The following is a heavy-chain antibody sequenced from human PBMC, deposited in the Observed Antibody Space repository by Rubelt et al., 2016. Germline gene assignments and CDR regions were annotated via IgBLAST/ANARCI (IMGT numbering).Heavy chain of an antibody. CDR3: AREITPADLD. Sequence: QVQLVESGGGVVQPGRSLRLSCAASGFTFSSYAMHWVRQAPGKGLEGVAVISYDGSNKYYADSGKGRFTISRDNSKNTLYLQMNSLRAEDTAVYYCAREITPADLDWGQGTLVTVSS. CDR2: ISYDGSNK. J-gene: IGHJ4*02. CDR1: GFTFSSYA. V-gene: IGHV3-30*04. D-gene: IGHD2-2*01.